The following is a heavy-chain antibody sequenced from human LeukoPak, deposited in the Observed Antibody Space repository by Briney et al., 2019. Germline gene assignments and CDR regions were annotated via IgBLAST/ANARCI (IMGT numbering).Heavy chain of an antibody. CDR2: IIPIFGTA. J-gene: IGHJ5*02. CDR1: GGTFSSYA. D-gene: IGHD4-17*01. Sequence: ASVKVSCKASGGTFSSYAISWVRQAPGQGLEWMGGIIPIFGTANYAQKFQGRVTITTDESTSTAYMELSSLRSEDTAVYYCARGNGDNAGWFDPWGQGTLVTVSS. CDR3: ARGNGDNAGWFDP. V-gene: IGHV1-69*05.